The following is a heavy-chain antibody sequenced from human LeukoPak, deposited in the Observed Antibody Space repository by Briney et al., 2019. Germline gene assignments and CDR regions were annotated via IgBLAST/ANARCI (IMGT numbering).Heavy chain of an antibody. J-gene: IGHJ4*02. CDR1: GYTFSSHS. Sequence: ASVTVSCTASGYTFSSHSITWVRQAPGEGLEWMGWFSAYSDNTNYAQNFQGRVTMTADTSKSTAYMELRNLRSDDTAVYYCARSRGITTFGYYFDYWGQGTRVTVSS. D-gene: IGHD3-16*01. CDR2: FSAYSDNT. CDR3: ARSRGITTFGYYFDY. V-gene: IGHV1-18*01.